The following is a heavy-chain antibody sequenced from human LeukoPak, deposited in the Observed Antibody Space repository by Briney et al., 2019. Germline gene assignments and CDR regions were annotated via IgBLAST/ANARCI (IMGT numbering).Heavy chain of an antibody. CDR3: ARVVGMVREDY. V-gene: IGHV1-8*01. CDR2: MNPNSGNT. CDR1: GYTFTNYD. D-gene: IGHD3-10*01. J-gene: IGHJ4*02. Sequence: ASVKVSCKASGYTFTNYDINWVRQATGQGLEWMGWMNPNSGNTGYAQKFQGRVTITRDTSASTAYMELSSLRSEDTAVYYCARVVGMVREDYWGQGTLVTVSS.